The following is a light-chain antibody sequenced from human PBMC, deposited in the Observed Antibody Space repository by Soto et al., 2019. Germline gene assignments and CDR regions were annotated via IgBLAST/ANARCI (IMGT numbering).Light chain of an antibody. Sequence: AIQMTQSPSSLSASVGDRVTITCRASQGIRADLGWYQQKPGEAPKLLIYGTSTLHTGVPSRFSGSGSGADFTLTIRSLQPEDFATYYCLQDYDYPRTFGQGTKVEIK. J-gene: IGKJ1*01. V-gene: IGKV1-6*01. CDR1: QGIRAD. CDR2: GTS. CDR3: LQDYDYPRT.